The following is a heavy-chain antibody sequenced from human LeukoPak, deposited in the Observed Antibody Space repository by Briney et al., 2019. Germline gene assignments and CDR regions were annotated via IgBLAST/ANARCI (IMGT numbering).Heavy chain of an antibody. CDR2: ISSSSSTI. CDR3: ARVQYDSICYYYRSYYYYYYMDV. CDR1: GFTFSSYG. V-gene: IGHV3-48*01. D-gene: IGHD3-22*01. J-gene: IGHJ6*03. Sequence: GGSLRLSCAASGFTFSSYGMHWVRQAPGKGLEWVSYISSSSSTISYADSVKGRFTISRDNAKNSLYLQINSLRAEDSAVYYCARVQYDSICYYYRSYYYYYYMDVWGKGTTVTVSS.